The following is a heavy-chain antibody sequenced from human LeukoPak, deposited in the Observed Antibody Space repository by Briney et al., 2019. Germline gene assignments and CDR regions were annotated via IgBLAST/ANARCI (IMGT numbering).Heavy chain of an antibody. CDR2: IRYDGSNK. CDR1: GFTFSNSW. D-gene: IGHD1-26*01. V-gene: IGHV3-30*02. Sequence: GGSLRLSCAASGFTFSNSWMSWVRQAPGKGLEWVAFIRYDGSNKYYADSVEGRFTISRDNSKNTLYLQMNSLRAEDTAVYYCAKDVYSGRYFQGYYFDYCGQGTLVTVSS. J-gene: IGHJ4*02. CDR3: AKDVYSGRYFQGYYFDY.